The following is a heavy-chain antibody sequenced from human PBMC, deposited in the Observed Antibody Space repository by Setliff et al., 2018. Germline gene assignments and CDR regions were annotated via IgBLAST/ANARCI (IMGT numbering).Heavy chain of an antibody. CDR1: GFTFSDYY. Sequence: TGGSLSLSCAASGFTFSDYYMSWIRQAPGKGLEWVSYISSSGSTIYYAVSVKGRFTISRDDSKNTLYLQMNSLRGEDTAVYYCVRDRWKVMVNKGDDAFDLWGQGTMVTVSS. D-gene: IGHD5-18*01. CDR3: VRDRWKVMVNKGDDAFDL. V-gene: IGHV3-11*04. J-gene: IGHJ3*01. CDR2: ISSSGSTI.